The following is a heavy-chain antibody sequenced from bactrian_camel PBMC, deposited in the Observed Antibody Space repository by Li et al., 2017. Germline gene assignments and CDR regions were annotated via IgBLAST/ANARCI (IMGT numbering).Heavy chain of an antibody. CDR2: IRRDGDE. CDR1: GDTIGRYC. V-gene: IGHV3S55*01. Sequence: HVQLVESGGGSVQVGGSLRLSCVASGDTIGRYCMGWFRQAPGKAREGIAGIRRDGDEYYADSVKGRFTISQDNAKNIIYLQMSSLTPDDTAMYYCAAGTRMIVGDYCDGITAWGQGTQVTVS. CDR3: AAGTRMIVGDYCDGITA. D-gene: IGHD3*01. J-gene: IGHJ6*01.